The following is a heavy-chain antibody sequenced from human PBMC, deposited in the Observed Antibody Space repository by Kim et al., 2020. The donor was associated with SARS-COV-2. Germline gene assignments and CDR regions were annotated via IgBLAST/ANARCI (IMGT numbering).Heavy chain of an antibody. CDR3: ARDQVPSSAIQLSRWDYYYYGMDV. J-gene: IGHJ6*02. V-gene: IGHV3-48*02. CDR1: GFTFSSYS. D-gene: IGHD5-18*01. Sequence: GGSLRLSCAASGFTFSSYSMNWVRQAPGKGLEWVSYISSSSSTIYYADSVKGRFTISRDNAKNSLYLQMNSLRDEDTAVYYCARDQVPSSAIQLSRWDYYYYGMDVWGQGTTVTVSS. CDR2: ISSSSSTI.